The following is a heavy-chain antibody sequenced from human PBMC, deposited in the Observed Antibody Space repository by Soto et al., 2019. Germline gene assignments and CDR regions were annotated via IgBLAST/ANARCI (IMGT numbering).Heavy chain of an antibody. CDR3: ARDRVMVYAIQTYYYGIDV. Sequence: GASVKVSCKASGYTFTSYAMHWVRQAPGQRLEWMGWINAGNGNTKYSQKFQGRVTITRDTSASTAYMELSSLRSEDTAVSYCARDRVMVYAIQTYYYGIDVWGQGTTVTVSS. J-gene: IGHJ6*02. CDR2: INAGNGNT. D-gene: IGHD2-8*01. CDR1: GYTFTSYA. V-gene: IGHV1-3*01.